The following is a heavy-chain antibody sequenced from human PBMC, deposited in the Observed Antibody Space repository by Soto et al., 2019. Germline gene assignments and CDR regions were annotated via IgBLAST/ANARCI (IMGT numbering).Heavy chain of an antibody. CDR3: ARGNGYPLFDY. CDR1: GGSISSGDYY. J-gene: IGHJ4*02. CDR2: IYYCGST. Sequence: SETLSLTCTVSGGSISSGDYYWSWIRQPPGNGLEWIGYIYYCGSTYYNPSLKSRFTISVDTSKNQFSLKLSSVTAADTAVYYCARGNGYPLFDYWGQGTLVTVSS. V-gene: IGHV4-30-4*01. D-gene: IGHD5-18*01.